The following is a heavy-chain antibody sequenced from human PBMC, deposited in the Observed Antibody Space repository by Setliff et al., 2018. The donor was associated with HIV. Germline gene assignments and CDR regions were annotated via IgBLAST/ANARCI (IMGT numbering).Heavy chain of an antibody. CDR1: GFTFSSYS. CDR3: TRGWEPDYYYYYMDV. D-gene: IGHD1-26*01. J-gene: IGHJ6*03. CDR2: ISSSSSYI. V-gene: IGHV3-21*01. Sequence: PGGSLRLSCAASGFTFSSYSMNWVRQAPGKGLEWVSSISSSSSYIYYADSAKGRFTISRDNAKNSLYLQMNSLRAEDTAVYYCTRGWEPDYYYYYMDVWGKGTTVTVSS.